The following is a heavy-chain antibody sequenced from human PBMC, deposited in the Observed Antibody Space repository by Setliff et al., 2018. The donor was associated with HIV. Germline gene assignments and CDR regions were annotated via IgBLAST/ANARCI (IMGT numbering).Heavy chain of an antibody. CDR2: ITAYNGNT. J-gene: IGHJ2*01. V-gene: IGHV1-18*01. CDR1: GYTFTSFG. D-gene: IGHD1-26*01. CDR3: ARDVYSGSYYRSAPNFDL. Sequence: ASVKVSCKASGYTFTSFGISWVRQAPGQGLEWMGWITAYNGNTNYAQKLQGRVTMTTDTSTSTAYMELRSLRSDDTAVYYCARDVYSGSYYRSAPNFDLWGRGTLVTVFS.